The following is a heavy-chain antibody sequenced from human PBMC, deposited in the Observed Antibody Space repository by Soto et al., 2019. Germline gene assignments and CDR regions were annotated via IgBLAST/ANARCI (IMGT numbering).Heavy chain of an antibody. CDR1: GGSIRSGGYY. J-gene: IGHJ6*02. V-gene: IGHV4-31*03. Sequence: QVQLQESGPGLVKPSQTLSLTCTVSGGSIRSGGYYWSWIRQHPGKGLEWIGYIYYSGSTYYNPSLKSRVTISVDTSKNQFSLKLSSVTAADTAVYYCARLAILLPRDLGMDVWGQGTTVTVSS. CDR2: IYYSGST. CDR3: ARLAILLPRDLGMDV. D-gene: IGHD3-3*02.